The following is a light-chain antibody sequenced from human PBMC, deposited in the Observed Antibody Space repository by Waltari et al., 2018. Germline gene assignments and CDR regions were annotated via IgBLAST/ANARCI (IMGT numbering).Light chain of an antibody. J-gene: IGLJ3*02. CDR1: TSNIGGNS. CDR3: AAWDDSLNGWV. CDR2: TNK. V-gene: IGLV1-44*01. Sequence: QSVLPQPPSASVTPGQRVTISCSGRTSNIGGNSVNWYQQLPGTAPNLLIYTNKQRPSGLPDRLAGSMSGTSATVAIGELRSADEADYYCAAWDDSLNGWVFGGGAKLTGL.